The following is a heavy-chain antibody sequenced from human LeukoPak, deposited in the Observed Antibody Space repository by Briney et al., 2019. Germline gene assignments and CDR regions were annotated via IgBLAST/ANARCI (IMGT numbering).Heavy chain of an antibody. CDR1: GFTFSSYA. J-gene: IGHJ6*03. V-gene: IGHV3-23*01. D-gene: IGHD1-26*01. CDR2: ISGSGGST. CDR3: AKKVGATPLSYYYYYYMDV. Sequence: PGGPLRLSCAASGFTFSSYAMSWVRQAPGKGLEWVSAISGSGGSTYYADSVKGRFTISRDNSKNTLYLQINSLRAEDTAVYYCAKKVGATPLSYYYYYYMDVWDKGTTVTVSS.